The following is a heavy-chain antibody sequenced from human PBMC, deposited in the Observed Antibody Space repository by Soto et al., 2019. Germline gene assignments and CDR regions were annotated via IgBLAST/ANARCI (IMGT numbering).Heavy chain of an antibody. D-gene: IGHD3-22*01. Sequence: PGGSLRLSCAASGVPFSGYAMSWVRQTPGKGLEWVSAISGSGGSTYYADSVKGRFTISRDNSKNTLYLQMNSLRAEDTAVYYCAKEFQKGITMIVVELGNFDISGEGTMVTVSS. J-gene: IGHJ3*02. CDR2: ISGSGGST. CDR3: AKEFQKGITMIVVELGNFDI. CDR1: GVPFSGYA. V-gene: IGHV3-23*01.